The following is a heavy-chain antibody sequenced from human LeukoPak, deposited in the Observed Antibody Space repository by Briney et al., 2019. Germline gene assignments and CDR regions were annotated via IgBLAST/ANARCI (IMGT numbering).Heavy chain of an antibody. J-gene: IGHJ4*02. Sequence: GRSLRLSCAASGFTFDDYAMHWVRQAPGKGLEWVSGISWNGDIKGYADPVKVRFTISRDNAQNSLYLQINSLRPEDTAFYSCAKDRMGAYFTIPDYWGQGTLVTVSS. CDR3: AKDRMGAYFTIPDY. V-gene: IGHV3-9*01. D-gene: IGHD2/OR15-2a*01. CDR2: ISWNGDIK. CDR1: GFTFDDYA.